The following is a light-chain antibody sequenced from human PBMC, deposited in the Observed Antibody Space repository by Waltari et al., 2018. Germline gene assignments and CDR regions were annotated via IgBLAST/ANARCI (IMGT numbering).Light chain of an antibody. CDR3: QQYKNLPPT. V-gene: IGKV3-15*01. Sequence: EIVMTQSPATLSVSPGERATLSCRASQSVSSNFAWYQQKPGQAPRLLIYGAATRATGIPARFSGSGSGTEFTLTISSMQSEDFAVYYCQQYKNLPPTFGQGTKLEIK. CDR1: QSVSSN. J-gene: IGKJ2*01. CDR2: GAA.